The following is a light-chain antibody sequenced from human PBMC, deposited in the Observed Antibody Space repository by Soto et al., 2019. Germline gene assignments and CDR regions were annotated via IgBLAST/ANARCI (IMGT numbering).Light chain of an antibody. V-gene: IGKV3-15*01. CDR1: QSVSRN. J-gene: IGKJ4*01. Sequence: EIVMTQSPATLSVSPGERATLSCRASQSVSRNLAWYQQKPGQAPRLLIYGASTRATGIPARFSGSGSGTEFTLTISSLQSADFAVYYCQQYNNWPPNTFGGGTKVEIK. CDR2: GAS. CDR3: QQYNNWPPNT.